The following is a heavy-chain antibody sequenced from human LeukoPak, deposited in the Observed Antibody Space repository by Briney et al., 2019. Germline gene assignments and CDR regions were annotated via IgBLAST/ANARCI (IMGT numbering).Heavy chain of an antibody. Sequence: ASVKVSCKASGYTFTSYYMHWVRQAPGQGLEWMGIINPSGGSTSYAQKFQGRVTMTRDMSTSTVYMELSSLRSEDTAVYYCARTTEDCSSTSCYQYWFDPWGQGTLVTVSS. CDR3: ARTTEDCSSTSCYQYWFDP. D-gene: IGHD2-2*01. J-gene: IGHJ5*02. CDR1: GYTFTSYY. CDR2: INPSGGST. V-gene: IGHV1-46*01.